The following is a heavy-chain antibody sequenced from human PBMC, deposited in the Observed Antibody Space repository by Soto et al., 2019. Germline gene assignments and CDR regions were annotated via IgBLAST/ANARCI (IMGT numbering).Heavy chain of an antibody. Sequence: QVQLVQSGAEVKKPGASVTVSCKASGYTFTSFGITWVRQAPGQGLEWMGWISAYTGNTKFAQKLQGRVTMTTDTSTTTAYMELRGLRADDTAVYYCARFGRARTMNFFYKDGMDVWGQGTPVTVSS. CDR1: GYTFTSFG. V-gene: IGHV1-18*01. J-gene: IGHJ6*02. CDR3: ARFGRARTMNFFYKDGMDV. D-gene: IGHD3-22*01. CDR2: ISAYTGNT.